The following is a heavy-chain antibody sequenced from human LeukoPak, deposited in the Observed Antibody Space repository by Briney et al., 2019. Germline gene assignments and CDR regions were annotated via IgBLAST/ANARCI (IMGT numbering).Heavy chain of an antibody. CDR1: GFTVSSNY. CDR3: ARDRLMCAPDAIDI. CDR2: IYSGGST. J-gene: IGHJ3*02. V-gene: IGHV3-53*01. Sequence: GGSLRLSCAASGFTVSSNYMSWVRQAPGEGLEWVSVIYSGGSTYYADSVKGRFTISRDNSKNTLYLQMNSLRAEDTAVYYCARDRLMCAPDAIDIWVQGTMVTVSS.